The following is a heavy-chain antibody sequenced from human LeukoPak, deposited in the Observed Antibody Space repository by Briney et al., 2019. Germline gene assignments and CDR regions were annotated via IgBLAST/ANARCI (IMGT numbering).Heavy chain of an antibody. CDR3: ARPVEMAAGWFDP. CDR2: IYPDDSDT. V-gene: IGHV5-51*01. Sequence: GESLKISCKGSGYSFTSYWIGWVRQMPGKGLEWMGIIYPDDSDTRHSPSFQGQVTISADKSISTAYLQWSSLKASDTAMYYCARPVEMAAGWFDPWGQGTLVTVSS. D-gene: IGHD5-24*01. J-gene: IGHJ5*02. CDR1: GYSFTSYW.